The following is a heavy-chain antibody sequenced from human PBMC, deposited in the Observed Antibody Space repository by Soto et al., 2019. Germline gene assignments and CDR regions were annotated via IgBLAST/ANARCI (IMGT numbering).Heavy chain of an antibody. CDR3: ARHELYCSGGSCYGYGMDV. D-gene: IGHD2-15*01. CDR1: GYSFTSYW. J-gene: IGHJ6*02. Sequence: GESLKISCKGSGYSFTSYWISWARQMPGKGLEWMGRIDPSDSYTNYSPSFQGHVTISADKSISTAYLQWSSLKASDTAMYYCARHELYCSGGSCYGYGMDVWGQGTTVTVSS. CDR2: IDPSDSYT. V-gene: IGHV5-10-1*01.